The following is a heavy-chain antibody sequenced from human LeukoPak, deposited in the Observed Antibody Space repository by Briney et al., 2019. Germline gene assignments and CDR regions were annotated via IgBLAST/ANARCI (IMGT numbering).Heavy chain of an antibody. CDR2: ISGSGGST. J-gene: IGHJ4*02. D-gene: IGHD5-12*01. CDR3: ASVDIVATIRGY. Sequence: PGGSLGLSCAASGFTFSSYAMSWVRQAPGKGLEWVSAISGSGGSTYYADSVKGRFTISRDNSKNTLYLQMNSLRAEDTAVYYCASVDIVATIRGYWGQGTLVTVSS. V-gene: IGHV3-23*01. CDR1: GFTFSSYA.